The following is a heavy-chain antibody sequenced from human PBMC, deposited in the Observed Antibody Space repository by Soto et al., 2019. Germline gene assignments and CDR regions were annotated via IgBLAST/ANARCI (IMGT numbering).Heavy chain of an antibody. Sequence: SGPTLVNPTETLTLTCSVSGFSLTNGRMGVSWICQPPGKALEWLAHFFSDAERSYSTSMQSRLNMYKDSSGSQVVLTMTNMAPADTATYFCARMDGDYNYYGLDVWGHGIAVTVSS. D-gene: IGHD4-17*01. CDR2: FFSDAER. J-gene: IGHJ6*02. CDR3: ARMDGDYNYYGLDV. CDR1: GFSLTNGRMG. V-gene: IGHV2-26*01.